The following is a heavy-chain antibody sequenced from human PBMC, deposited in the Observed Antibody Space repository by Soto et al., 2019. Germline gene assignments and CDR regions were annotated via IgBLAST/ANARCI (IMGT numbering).Heavy chain of an antibody. CDR1: GGSISSGGYY. Sequence: QVQLQESGPGLVKPSQTLSLTCTVSGGSISSGGYYWSWIRQHPGKGLEWIGYIYYSGSTYYNPSLKSRVTITVDTSKNQFSLKLSSVTAADTAVYYCAGGDHYSSPFRWFDPWGQGTLVTVSS. CDR2: IYYSGST. D-gene: IGHD6-13*01. CDR3: AGGDHYSSPFRWFDP. V-gene: IGHV4-31*03. J-gene: IGHJ5*02.